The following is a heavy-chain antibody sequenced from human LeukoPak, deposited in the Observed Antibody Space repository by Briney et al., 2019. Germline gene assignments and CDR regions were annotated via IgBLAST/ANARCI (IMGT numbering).Heavy chain of an antibody. CDR1: GDTFTGYY. J-gene: IGHJ4*02. V-gene: IGHV1-2*02. D-gene: IGHD3-9*01. Sequence: ASVKVSCMASGDTFTGYYMHWVRPAPGQGLEWMGWINPNSGGTNYAQKFQGRVTMTRDTSISTAHMELSRLRSDDTAVYYWASGYDILTGYLSPVGYWGQGTLVTVSS. CDR3: ASGYDILTGYLSPVGY. CDR2: INPNSGGT.